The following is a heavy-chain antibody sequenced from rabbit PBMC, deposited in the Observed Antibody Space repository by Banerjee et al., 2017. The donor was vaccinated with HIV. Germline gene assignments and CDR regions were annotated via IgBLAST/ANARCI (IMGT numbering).Heavy chain of an antibody. V-gene: IGHV1S7*01. D-gene: IGHD1-1*01. Sequence: QLKESGGGLVQPGGSLKLSCKASGFDFSSYYMSWVRQAPGKGLEWIGYIDPVFGSTYYASWVNGRFTISSHNAQNTLYLQLNSLTAADTATYFCARGASSSGYYFNLWGPGTLVTVS. CDR3: ARGASSSGYYFNL. CDR1: GFDFSSYY. CDR2: IDPVFGST. J-gene: IGHJ4*01.